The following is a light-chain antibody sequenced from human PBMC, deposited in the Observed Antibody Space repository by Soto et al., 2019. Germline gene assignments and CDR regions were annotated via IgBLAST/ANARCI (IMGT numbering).Light chain of an antibody. CDR1: QTISRY. J-gene: IGKJ1*01. CDR2: AAS. V-gene: IGKV1-39*01. CDR3: QQSYSTPWT. Sequence: DIQMTQSPSSLSASVGDRVTITCRASQTISRYLHWYQQKPGKAPKLLIYAASSLQSGVPSRFSGSGSGTDFTLTSSSLQPEDFATYYCQQSYSTPWTFGQGTKVEIK.